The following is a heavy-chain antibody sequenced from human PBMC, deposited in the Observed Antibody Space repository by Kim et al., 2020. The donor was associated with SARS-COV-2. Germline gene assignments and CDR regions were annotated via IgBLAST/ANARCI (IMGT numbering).Heavy chain of an antibody. D-gene: IGHD3-16*01. CDR3: ARHRGTTFIDY. CDR2: T. Sequence: TYYNPSLKSRVTISVDTSKNQFSLKLSSVTAADTAVYYCARHRGTTFIDYWGQGTLVTVSS. J-gene: IGHJ4*02. V-gene: IGHV4-39*01.